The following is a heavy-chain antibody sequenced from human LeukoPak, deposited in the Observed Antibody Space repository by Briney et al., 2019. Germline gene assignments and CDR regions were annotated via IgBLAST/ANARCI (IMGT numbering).Heavy chain of an antibody. V-gene: IGHV3-30*18. Sequence: GGSLGLSCAASGFTFSSYGMHWVRQAPGKGLEWVAIISYDGSNKYYADSVKGRFTISRDNSKNTLYLQMNSLRAEDTAVYYCAKDESFDIWGQGTMVTVSS. CDR3: AKDESFDI. CDR1: GFTFSSYG. J-gene: IGHJ3*02. CDR2: ISYDGSNK.